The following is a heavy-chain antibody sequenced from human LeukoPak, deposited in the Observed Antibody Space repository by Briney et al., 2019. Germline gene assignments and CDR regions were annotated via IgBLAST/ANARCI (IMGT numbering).Heavy chain of an antibody. J-gene: IGHJ2*01. CDR3: ARNRLDWYFDL. CDR2: IYYSGST. D-gene: IGHD6-19*01. Sequence: KTSETLSLTCTVSGGSISSYYWSWIRQPPGKGLEWIGYIYYSGSTNYNPSLKSRVTISVDTSKNQFSLKLSSVTAADTAVYYCARNRLDWYFDLWGRGTLVTVSS. CDR1: GGSISSYY. V-gene: IGHV4-59*01.